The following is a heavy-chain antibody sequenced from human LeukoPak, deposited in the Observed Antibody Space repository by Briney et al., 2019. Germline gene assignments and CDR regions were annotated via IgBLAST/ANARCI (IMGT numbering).Heavy chain of an antibody. CDR3: AREGARAVVVPAAVFDY. J-gene: IGHJ4*02. D-gene: IGHD2-2*01. CDR2: ISYDGSNK. V-gene: IGHV3-30*04. Sequence: GGFLRLSCAASGFTFSSYEMNWVRQAPGKGLEWVAVISYDGSNKYYADSVKGRFTISRDNSKNTLYLQMNSLRAEDTAVYYCAREGARAVVVPAAVFDYWGQGTLVTVSS. CDR1: GFTFSSYE.